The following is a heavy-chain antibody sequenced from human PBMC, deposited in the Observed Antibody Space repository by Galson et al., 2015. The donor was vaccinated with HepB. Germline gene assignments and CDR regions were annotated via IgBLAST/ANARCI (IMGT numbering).Heavy chain of an antibody. V-gene: IGHV4-31*01. D-gene: IGHD2-2*01. Sequence: TLSLTCTVSGCTISSGGYYWSWNPQHPGKGLEWIVYIYYSGSTYYNPSLNSLVTISVDTSKNQFSLKLSSVTAADTAVYYCARVGVSSTTVVPAAAFDLWGRGTLVTVSS. CDR3: ARVGVSSTTVVPAAAFDL. CDR1: GCTISSGGYY. J-gene: IGHJ2*01. CDR2: IYYSGST.